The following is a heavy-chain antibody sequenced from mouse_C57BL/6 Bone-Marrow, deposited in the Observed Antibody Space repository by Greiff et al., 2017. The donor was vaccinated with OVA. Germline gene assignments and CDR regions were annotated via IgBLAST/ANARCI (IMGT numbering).Heavy chain of an antibody. Sequence: VQLKESGAELARPGASVKMSCKASGYTFTSYTMHWVKQRPGQGLEWIGYINPSSGYTKYNQKFKDKATLTADKSSSTAYMQLSSLTSEDSAVYYCARAGARGSTWFAYWGQGTLVTVSA. D-gene: IGHD1-1*01. V-gene: IGHV1-4*01. CDR3: ARAGARGSTWFAY. CDR2: INPSSGYT. CDR1: GYTFTSYT. J-gene: IGHJ3*01.